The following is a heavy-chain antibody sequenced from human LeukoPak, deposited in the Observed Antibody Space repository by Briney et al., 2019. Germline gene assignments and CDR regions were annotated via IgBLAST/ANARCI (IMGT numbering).Heavy chain of an antibody. D-gene: IGHD3-10*01. Sequence: SETLSLTCTVSGGSISSGDYYWSWIRQPPGKGLEWIGYIYYSGSTYYNPSLKSRVTISVDTSKNQFSLKLSSVTAADTAVYYCARGVSDYYGSGSYYNWFDPWGQGTLVTVSS. CDR3: ARGVSDYYGSGSYYNWFDP. CDR2: IYYSGST. CDR1: GGSISSGDYY. J-gene: IGHJ5*02. V-gene: IGHV4-30-4*08.